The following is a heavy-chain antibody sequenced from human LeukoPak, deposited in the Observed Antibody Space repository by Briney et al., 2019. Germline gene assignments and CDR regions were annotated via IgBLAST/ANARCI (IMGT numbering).Heavy chain of an antibody. Sequence: GGSLRLSCAASGFTFSSYSMNWVRQAPGKGLEWVSYISSSSSTIYYADSVKGRFTISRDNAKNSLYLQMNSLRAEDTAVYYCARVRIQLWSGNWFDPWGQGTLVTVSS. V-gene: IGHV3-48*01. D-gene: IGHD5-18*01. J-gene: IGHJ5*02. CDR3: ARVRIQLWSGNWFDP. CDR1: GFTFSSYS. CDR2: ISSSSSTI.